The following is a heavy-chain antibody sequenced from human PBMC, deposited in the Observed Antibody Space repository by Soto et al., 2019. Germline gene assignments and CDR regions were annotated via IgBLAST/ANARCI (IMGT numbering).Heavy chain of an antibody. J-gene: IGHJ4*02. CDR1: GFTFSSSW. CDR2: INSDGRST. Sequence: DVQLVESGGDLVQPGGSLRLSCAASGFTFSSSWMHWVRQDPERGLVWVSRINSDGRSTDYADSVKGRFTISRDNDHNTLSLQMSSLRAEDTAVYYCAKIVTTGIAGGYFESWGQGALVTVSS. D-gene: IGHD6-13*01. CDR3: AKIVTTGIAGGYFES. V-gene: IGHV3-74*01.